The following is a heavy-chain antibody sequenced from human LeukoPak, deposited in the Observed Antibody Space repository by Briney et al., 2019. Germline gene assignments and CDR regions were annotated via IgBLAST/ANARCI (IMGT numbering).Heavy chain of an antibody. CDR1: GGSISSGGYY. CDR3: ARGRRAGYDILTGYPAFFDY. D-gene: IGHD3-9*01. V-gene: IGHV4-31*03. Sequence: SETLSLTCTVSGGSISSGGYYWSWIRQHPGKGLEWIGYIYYSGSTYYNPSLKSRVTIPVDTSKNQFSLKLSSVTAADTAVYYCARGRRAGYDILTGYPAFFDYWGQGTLVTVSS. CDR2: IYYSGST. J-gene: IGHJ4*02.